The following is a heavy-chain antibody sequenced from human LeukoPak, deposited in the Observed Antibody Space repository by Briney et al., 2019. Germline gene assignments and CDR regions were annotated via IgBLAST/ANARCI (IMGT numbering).Heavy chain of an antibody. CDR3: ARRSFSGWTHFDY. Sequence: SVKVSCKASGYTFTGYYMHWVRQAPGQGLEWMGWINPNSGGTNYAQKFQGRVTMTRDTSISTAYMELSRLRSDDTAVYYCARRSFSGWTHFDYWGQGTLVTVSS. J-gene: IGHJ4*02. V-gene: IGHV1-2*02. CDR2: INPNSGGT. D-gene: IGHD6-19*01. CDR1: GYTFTGYY.